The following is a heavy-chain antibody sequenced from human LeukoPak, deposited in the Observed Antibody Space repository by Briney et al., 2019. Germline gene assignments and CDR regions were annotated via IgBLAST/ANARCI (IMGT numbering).Heavy chain of an antibody. Sequence: SETLSLTCAVYGGSFSGYYWSWIRQPPGKGLEWIGEINHSGSTNYNPSLKSRVTISVDTSKNQFSLKLSSVTAADTAVYYCARGGGGRSTTLGMDVWGQGTTVTVSS. D-gene: IGHD2-15*01. J-gene: IGHJ6*02. CDR2: INHSGST. V-gene: IGHV4-34*01. CDR1: GGSFSGYY. CDR3: ARGGGGRSTTLGMDV.